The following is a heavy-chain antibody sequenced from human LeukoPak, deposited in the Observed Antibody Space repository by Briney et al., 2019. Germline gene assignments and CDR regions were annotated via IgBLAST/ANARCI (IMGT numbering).Heavy chain of an antibody. D-gene: IGHD3-22*01. V-gene: IGHV3-23*01. CDR2: ISGSSGST. Sequence: GGSLRLSCAASGFTFSSYGMSWVRQAPGKGLEWVSAISGSSGSTYYADSVKGRFTISRDNSKNTLYLQMNSLRAEDTAVYYCATLKGYDSRGYYGIDYWGQGTLVTVSS. CDR3: ATLKGYDSRGYYGIDY. J-gene: IGHJ4*02. CDR1: GFTFSSYG.